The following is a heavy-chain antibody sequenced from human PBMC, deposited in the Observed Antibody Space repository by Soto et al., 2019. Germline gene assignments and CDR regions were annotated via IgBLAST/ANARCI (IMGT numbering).Heavy chain of an antibody. J-gene: IGHJ6*02. CDR3: ARDRAKYCSGGSCYLLFNNV. V-gene: IGHV3-7*01. Sequence: PGGSLRLSCAASGFTFSSYWMSWVRQAPGKGLEWVANIKQDGSGKYYVDSVKGRFTISRDNAKNSLYLQISRLRAEDTAVYYCARDRAKYCSGGSCYLLFNNVWGQGSTVTVSS. CDR2: IKQDGSGK. D-gene: IGHD2-15*01. CDR1: GFTFSSYW.